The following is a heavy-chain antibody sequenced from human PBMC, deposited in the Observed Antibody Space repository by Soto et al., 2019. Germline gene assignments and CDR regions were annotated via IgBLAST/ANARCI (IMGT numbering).Heavy chain of an antibody. CDR1: CGSIGTYY. CDR3: ARSRATRQPCDY. D-gene: IGHD1-26*01. CDR2: IYYTGSP. J-gene: IGHJ4*02. V-gene: IGHV4-59*01. Sequence: SESMSLTSIVDCGSIGTYYRSWIRQPPEKALEWIGYIYYTGSPTYNPALKSRATISEDTSKKTVSLRLISVTAEVTAVYFCARSRATRQPCDYWGQGTLVTVSS.